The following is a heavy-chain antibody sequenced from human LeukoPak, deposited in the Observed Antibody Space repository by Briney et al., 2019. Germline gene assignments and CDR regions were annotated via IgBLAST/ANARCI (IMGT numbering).Heavy chain of an antibody. CDR1: GVTLSSYS. J-gene: IGHJ4*02. CDR2: ISSSSSYI. Sequence: GGSLRLSCAASGVTLSSYSMNWVRQAPGKGLEWVSSISSSSSYIYYADSVKGRFTISRDNAKNSLYLQMNSLRAEDTAVYYCARDGGSVWTSDFRYWGQGTLVTVSS. CDR3: ARDGGSVWTSDFRY. V-gene: IGHV3-21*01. D-gene: IGHD6-19*01.